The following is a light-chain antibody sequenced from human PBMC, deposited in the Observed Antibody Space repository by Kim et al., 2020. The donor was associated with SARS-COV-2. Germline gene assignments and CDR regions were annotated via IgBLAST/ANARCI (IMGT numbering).Light chain of an antibody. Sequence: EIVLTQSPGTLSLSPGEGATLSCRASQSISSSSLAWYQQKPGQAPRLLIYGASNRATGIPDRFSGSGSGTDFTLTISRLEPEDFAVYYCQQYDSTPRTSGQGTKVDIK. CDR3: QQYDSTPRT. V-gene: IGKV3-20*01. CDR2: GAS. J-gene: IGKJ1*01. CDR1: QSISSSS.